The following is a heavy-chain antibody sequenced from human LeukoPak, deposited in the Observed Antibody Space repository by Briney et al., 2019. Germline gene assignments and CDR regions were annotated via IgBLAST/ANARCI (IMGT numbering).Heavy chain of an antibody. V-gene: IGHV3-64*01. CDR3: ARYSSGSCYDY. J-gene: IGHJ4*02. CDR2: ISTDGGGT. Sequence: PGGSLRLSCAASGFSFSGSAMHWVRQAPGRGLEYVSAISTDGGGTYYANSVKGRFTISRDNSKNTLYLQMGSLRVEDMAVYYCARYSSGSCYDYWGQGTLVTVSS. CDR1: GFSFSGSA. D-gene: IGHD6-13*01.